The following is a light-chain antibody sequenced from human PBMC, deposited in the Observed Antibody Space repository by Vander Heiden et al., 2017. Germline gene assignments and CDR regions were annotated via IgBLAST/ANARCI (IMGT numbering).Light chain of an antibody. CDR1: QSIINY. V-gene: IGKV1-16*02. Sequence: DIQMTQSPSSLYASVGDRVTITSRASQSIINYLAWFQQKPGKAPIALIYAASIFQSVGPSKFSCSGSGTDFTLTSSSLQPEDSATYDCQQYNSNPRTFGQGTKGEIK. CDR3: QQYNSNPRT. CDR2: AAS. J-gene: IGKJ1*01.